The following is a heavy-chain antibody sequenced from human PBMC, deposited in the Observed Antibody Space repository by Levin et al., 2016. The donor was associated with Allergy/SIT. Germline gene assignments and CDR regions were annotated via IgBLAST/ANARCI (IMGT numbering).Heavy chain of an antibody. CDR2: IDWDDDK. CDR3: ARMGPLHHYGMDV. J-gene: IGHJ6*02. V-gene: IGHV2-70*01. Sequence: WIRQPPGKALEWLALIDWDDDKYYSTSLKTRLTISKDTSKNQVVLTMTNMDPVDTATYYCARMGPLHHYGMDVWGQGTTVTVSS.